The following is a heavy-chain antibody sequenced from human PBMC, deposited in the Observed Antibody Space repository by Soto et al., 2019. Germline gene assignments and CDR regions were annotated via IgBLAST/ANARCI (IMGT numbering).Heavy chain of an antibody. V-gene: IGHV4-30-4*01. D-gene: IGHD4-4*01. CDR2: IYYSGST. CDR1: GGSISSGDYY. Sequence: SETLSLTCTVSGGSISSGDYYWSWIRQPPGKGLEWIGYIYYSGSTYYNPSLKSRVTISVDTSKNQFSLKLSSVTAAGTAVYYCASRRTSNLGAYYYYYGMDVWGQGTTVTVSS. CDR3: ASRRTSNLGAYYYYYGMDV. J-gene: IGHJ6*02.